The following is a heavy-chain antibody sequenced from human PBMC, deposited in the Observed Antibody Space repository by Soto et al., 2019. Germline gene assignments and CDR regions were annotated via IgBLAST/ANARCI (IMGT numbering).Heavy chain of an antibody. J-gene: IGHJ4*02. CDR1: VFPFSTYA. D-gene: IGHD6-19*01. CDR2: ISGSGGST. V-gene: IGHV3-23*01. Sequence: PGVSLSLSFSASVFPFSTYAMSWVRQAPGKGLEWVSTISGSGGSTYYAYSVKGRFTISRDKSKNTLYLQMNSLRGEDTAVYYCAKDPSTSGPFDYWGQGILVTVSS. CDR3: AKDPSTSGPFDY.